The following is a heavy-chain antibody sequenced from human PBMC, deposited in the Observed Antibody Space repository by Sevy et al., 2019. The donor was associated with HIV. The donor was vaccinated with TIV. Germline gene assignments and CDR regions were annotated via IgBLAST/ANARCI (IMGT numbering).Heavy chain of an antibody. CDR1: GGSISSGSYY. D-gene: IGHD3-22*01. Sequence: SETLSLTCTVSGGSISSGSYYWSWIRQPAGKGLEWIGRIYTSGSTNYNPSLKSRVTISVDTSKNQFSLKLSSVTAADTAVYYCARVRYYDSSGYHGGRAFDIWGQGTMVTVSS. J-gene: IGHJ3*02. V-gene: IGHV4-61*02. CDR3: ARVRYYDSSGYHGGRAFDI. CDR2: IYTSGST.